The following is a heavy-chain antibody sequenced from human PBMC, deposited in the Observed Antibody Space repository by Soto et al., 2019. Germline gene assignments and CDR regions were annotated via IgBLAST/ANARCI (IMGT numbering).Heavy chain of an antibody. Sequence: EVQLVESGGGLVQPGESLRLSCAASGITFSSYWMHWVRQAPGKGLVWVSRINSDGSTTSYADSVKGRFTISRDNAKNTLYLQMNSLRAEDTAVYYCTRVAVAKYHFDYWGQGTLVTVSS. D-gene: IGHD6-19*01. J-gene: IGHJ4*02. V-gene: IGHV3-74*01. CDR3: TRVAVAKYHFDY. CDR2: INSDGSTT. CDR1: GITFSSYW.